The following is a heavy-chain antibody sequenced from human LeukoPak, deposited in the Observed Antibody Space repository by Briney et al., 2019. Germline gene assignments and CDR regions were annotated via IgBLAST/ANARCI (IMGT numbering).Heavy chain of an antibody. CDR3: ATFPRSSSWYYFDY. CDR2: IYYSGST. CDR1: GGSISSYY. Sequence: PSETLSLTCTVSGGSISSYYRSWIRQPPGKGLEWIGYIYYSGSTNYNPSLKSRVTISVDTSKNQFSLKLSSVTAADTAVYYCATFPRSSSWYYFDYWGQGTLVTVSS. J-gene: IGHJ4*02. V-gene: IGHV4-59*01. D-gene: IGHD6-13*01.